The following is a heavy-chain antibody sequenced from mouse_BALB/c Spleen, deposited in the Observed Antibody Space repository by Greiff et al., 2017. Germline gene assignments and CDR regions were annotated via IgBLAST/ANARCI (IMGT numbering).Heavy chain of an antibody. CDR3: ARVRRGYYFDY. CDR2: IYPYNGGT. J-gene: IGHJ2*01. Sequence: VHVKQSGPELVKPGASVKISCKASGYTFTDYNMHWVKQSHGKSLEWIGYIYPYNGGTGYNQKFKSKATLTVDNSSSTAYMELRSLTSEDSAVYYCARVRRGYYFDYWGQGTTLTVSS. D-gene: IGHD2-14*01. CDR1: GYTFTDYN. V-gene: IGHV1S29*02.